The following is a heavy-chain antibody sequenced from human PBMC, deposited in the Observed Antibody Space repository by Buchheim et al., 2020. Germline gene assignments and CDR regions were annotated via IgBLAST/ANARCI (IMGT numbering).Heavy chain of an antibody. CDR2: ISGSGGST. D-gene: IGHD3-22*01. V-gene: IGHV3-23*04. Sequence: EVQLVESGGGLVQPGGSLRLSCAASGFTFSSYAMSWVRQAPGKGLEWFSAISGSGGSTYYADSVKGRFTISIDNSKNTLYLQMNSLRAEDTAVYYCAKVSTIGYYYDSSGYYGYYFDYWGQGTL. CDR3: AKVSTIGYYYDSSGYYGYYFDY. CDR1: GFTFSSYA. J-gene: IGHJ4*02.